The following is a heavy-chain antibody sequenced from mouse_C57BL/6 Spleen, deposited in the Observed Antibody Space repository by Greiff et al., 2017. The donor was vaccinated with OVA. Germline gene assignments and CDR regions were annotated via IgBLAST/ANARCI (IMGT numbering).Heavy chain of an antibody. D-gene: IGHD2-5*01. CDR3: ARGGYSNPYAMDY. J-gene: IGHJ4*01. V-gene: IGHV1-61*01. CDR2: IYPSDSET. Sequence: VQLQQPGAELVRPGSSVKLSCKASGYTFTSYWMDWVKQRPGQGLEWIGNIYPSDSETHYNQKFKDKATLTVDKSSSAAYMQLSSLTSEDSAVYYCARGGYSNPYAMDYWGQGTSVTVSS. CDR1: GYTFTSYW.